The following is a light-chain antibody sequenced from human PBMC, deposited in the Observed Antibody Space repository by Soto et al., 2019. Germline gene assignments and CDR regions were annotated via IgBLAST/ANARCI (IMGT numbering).Light chain of an antibody. CDR2: AAS. CDR3: QQLNSYPIT. Sequence: IQLTQSPSFTATSVCNTVTSTSKASQDIRNSLNWYQQKPGKAPKLLIYAASTLQSGVPSRFSGSGSGTEFTLTISSLQPEDFATYYCQQLNSYPITFGHGTRLENK. CDR1: QDIRNS. V-gene: IGKV1-9*01. J-gene: IGKJ5*01.